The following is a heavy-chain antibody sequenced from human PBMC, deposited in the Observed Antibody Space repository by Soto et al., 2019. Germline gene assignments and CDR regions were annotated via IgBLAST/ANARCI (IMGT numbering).Heavy chain of an antibody. CDR3: AREGLGSSGWYGGDY. Sequence: ASVKVSCKASGYTFTSYGISWVRQAPGQGLEWMGWISAYSGNTNYAQKLQGRVTMTTDTSTSTAYMELRSLRSDDTAVYYCAREGLGSSGWYGGDYWGQGTLVTVSS. D-gene: IGHD6-19*01. CDR1: GYTFTSYG. CDR2: ISAYSGNT. V-gene: IGHV1-18*01. J-gene: IGHJ4*02.